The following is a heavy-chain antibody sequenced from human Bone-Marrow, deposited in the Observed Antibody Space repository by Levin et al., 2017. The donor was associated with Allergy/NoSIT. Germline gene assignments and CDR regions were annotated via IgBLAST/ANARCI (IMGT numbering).Heavy chain of an antibody. J-gene: IGHJ5*02. CDR1: GFDFSPFG. CDR2: IPSDEIDK. CDR3: ATDQSGRFDP. V-gene: IGHV3-30*03. Sequence: GGSLRLSCAVSGFDFSPFGMQWVRQAPGKGLEWVAIIPSDEIDKYYADSVKGRFTISRDNSKNTLYLQMDSLRPEDTAVYFCATDQSGRFDPWGQGTRVTVSS.